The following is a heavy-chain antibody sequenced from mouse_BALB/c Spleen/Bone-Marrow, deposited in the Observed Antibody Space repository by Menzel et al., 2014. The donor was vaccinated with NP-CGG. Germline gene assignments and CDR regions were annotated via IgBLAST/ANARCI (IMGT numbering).Heavy chain of an antibody. Sequence: EVKLMESGGGLVQPGGSLKLSCAASGFDFSRYWMNWVRQAPGKGLEWIGEINPDSSAIIYTPSLKDKFIISRDNAKNTLFLQMSEVRSEDTALYYCARPYYRYRYFDYWGQGTTLTVSS. CDR3: ARPYYRYRYFDY. CDR2: INPDSSAI. CDR1: GFDFSRYW. J-gene: IGHJ2*01. V-gene: IGHV4-1*02. D-gene: IGHD2-14*01.